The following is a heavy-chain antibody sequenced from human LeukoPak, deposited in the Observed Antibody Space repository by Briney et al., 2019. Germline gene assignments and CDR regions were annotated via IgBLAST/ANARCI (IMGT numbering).Heavy chain of an antibody. J-gene: IGHJ1*01. D-gene: IGHD3-10*02. CDR3: ARGVFGELEKLMFQH. CDR1: GYTFTSYY. CDR2: INPSGGST. V-gene: IGHV1-46*01. Sequence: ASVKVSCKASGYTFTSYYIHLVWQAPGQGVEWMGIINPSGGSTSYPQTFQDRVTMNRDTSTSTVYMELSSLKSDGTAIYYCARGVFGELEKLMFQHWGQGTLVTVSS.